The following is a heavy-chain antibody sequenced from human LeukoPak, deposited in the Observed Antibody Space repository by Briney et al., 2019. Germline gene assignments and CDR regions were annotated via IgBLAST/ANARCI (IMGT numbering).Heavy chain of an antibody. CDR1: GFTVSNYY. CDR3: ARLMRYDGVGY. J-gene: IGHJ4*02. V-gene: IGHV4-34*01. CDR2: INHSGST. Sequence: GSLRLSCAASGFTVSNYYMNWVRQAPGKGLEWIGEINHSGSTNYNPSLKSRVTISVDTSKNQFSLKLSSVTAADTAVYYCARLMRYDGVGYWGQGTLVTVSS. D-gene: IGHD2-2*01.